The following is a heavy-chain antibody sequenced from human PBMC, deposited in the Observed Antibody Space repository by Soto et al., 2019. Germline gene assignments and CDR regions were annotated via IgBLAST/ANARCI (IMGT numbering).Heavy chain of an antibody. CDR3: ARETPSSSSGVRWFDP. D-gene: IGHD6-6*01. CDR1: GYTFTSYG. CDR2: ISAYNGNT. Sequence: QVQLVQSGAEVKKPGASVKVSCKASGYTFTSYGISWVRQAPGQGLEWMGWISAYNGNTNYAQKLQGRVTMTTDPSTSTAYMELRSLRPDDTAVYYCARETPSSSSGVRWFDPWGQGTLVTVSS. V-gene: IGHV1-18*01. J-gene: IGHJ5*02.